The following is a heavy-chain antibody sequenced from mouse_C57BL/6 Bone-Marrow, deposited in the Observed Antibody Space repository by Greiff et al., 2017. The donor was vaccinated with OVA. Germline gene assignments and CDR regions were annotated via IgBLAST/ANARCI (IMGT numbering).Heavy chain of an antibody. CDR3: ARSDLLLPYFDY. CDR1: GYTFTDYC. CDR2: IFPGSGST. Sequence: QVQLQQPGAELVKPGASVKLSCKASGYTFTDYCINWVKQRPGQGLEWIGWIFPGSGSTYYNEKFKGKATLTVDKSSSTAYMMLSSLTSEDSAVYFCARSDLLLPYFDYWGQGTTLTVSS. J-gene: IGHJ2*01. D-gene: IGHD1-1*01. V-gene: IGHV1-75*01.